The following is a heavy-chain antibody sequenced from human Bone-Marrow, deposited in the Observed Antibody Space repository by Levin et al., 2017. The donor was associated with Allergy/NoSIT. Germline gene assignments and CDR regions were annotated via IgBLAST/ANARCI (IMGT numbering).Heavy chain of an antibody. V-gene: IGHV3-21*06. CDR2: IGSSTSDI. CDR1: GFTFSNYN. D-gene: IGHD4-17*01. J-gene: IGHJ4*02. Sequence: GESLKISCAASGFTFSNYNMNWVRQAPGKGLEWVSCIGSSTSDIYYADSLKGRFTISRDNAKNSLYLQMDSLRAEDTAVYYCARDLYGDYAFDYWGQGTLVTVSS. CDR3: ARDLYGDYAFDY.